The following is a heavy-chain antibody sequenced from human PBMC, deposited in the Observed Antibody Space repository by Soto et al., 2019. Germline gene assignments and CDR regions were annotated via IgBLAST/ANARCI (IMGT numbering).Heavy chain of an antibody. CDR1: GGSISGYY. Sequence: SETLSLTCSVSGGSISGYYWSWIRQPAGKGLEWIGRIYTSESTNYNPSLKSRVTMSVDTSKNQFSLNLNSVTAADTAVYYCARVSTYNFYGIDVWGQGTTVTVSS. J-gene: IGHJ6*02. CDR3: ARVSTYNFYGIDV. V-gene: IGHV4-4*07. CDR2: IYTSEST. D-gene: IGHD2-2*01.